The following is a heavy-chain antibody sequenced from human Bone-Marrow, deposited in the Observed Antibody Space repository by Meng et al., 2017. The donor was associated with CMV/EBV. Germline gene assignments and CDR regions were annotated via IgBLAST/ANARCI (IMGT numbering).Heavy chain of an antibody. D-gene: IGHD6-13*01. CDR3: ARDRPYSSPDKYYYYYGMDV. CDR1: GFTFSTYG. CDR2: IRHDGGNK. Sequence: GESLKISCAASGFTFSTYGMHWVRQAPGKGLEWVAFIRHDGGNKYYADSVKGRFTISRDNSKNTLYLQMNSLRAEDTAVYYCARDRPYSSPDKYYYYYGMDVWGQGTTVTVSS. V-gene: IGHV3-30*02. J-gene: IGHJ6*02.